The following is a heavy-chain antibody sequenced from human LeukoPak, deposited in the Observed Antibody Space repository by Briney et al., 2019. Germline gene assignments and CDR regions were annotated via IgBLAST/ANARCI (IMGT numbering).Heavy chain of an antibody. V-gene: IGHV3-33*06. D-gene: IGHD2-21*02. J-gene: IGHJ4*02. CDR3: AKDLLAYCGGDCYSMAFDY. CDR2: IWYDGSNK. Sequence: PGGSLRLSCAASGFTFSSYGMHWGRKAPGKGLEWVAVIWYDGSNKYYADSVKGRFTISRDSSKNTLYLQMNSLRGEDTAVYYCAKDLLAYCGGDCYSMAFDYWGQGTLVTVSS. CDR1: GFTFSSYG.